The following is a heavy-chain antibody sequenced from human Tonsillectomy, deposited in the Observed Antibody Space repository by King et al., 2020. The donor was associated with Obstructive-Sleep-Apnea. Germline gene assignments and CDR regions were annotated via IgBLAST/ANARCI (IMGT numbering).Heavy chain of an antibody. CDR3: AKASPYSSGWYGPDY. CDR1: GFTFSSYG. D-gene: IGHD6-19*01. CDR2: IRYDGSNK. Sequence: VQLVESGGGVVQPGRSLRLSCAASGFTFSSYGMHWVRQAPGKGLEWVTFIRYDGSNKYYADSVKDQFTISRDNSKNTLNLQMNSLRAEDTAVYYCAKASPYSSGWYGPDYWGQGTLVTVSS. V-gene: IGHV3-30*02. J-gene: IGHJ4*02.